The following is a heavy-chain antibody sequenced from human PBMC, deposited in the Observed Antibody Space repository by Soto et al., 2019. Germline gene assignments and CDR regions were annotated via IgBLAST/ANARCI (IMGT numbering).Heavy chain of an antibody. CDR3: ARDGTAYCGGDCYPDY. V-gene: IGHV1-3*04. CDR2: INTGSDNT. CDR1: GYTFTTYS. Sequence: QVQLVQSGAEVKKPGASVKVSCKASGYTFTTYSMHWVRQAPGQRLEWMGWINTGSDNTKYSQKFQGRVTITRDTSASTAYMELSRLRSEDTAGYYCARDGTAYCGGDCYPDYWGQGTLVTVSS. D-gene: IGHD2-21*02. J-gene: IGHJ4*02.